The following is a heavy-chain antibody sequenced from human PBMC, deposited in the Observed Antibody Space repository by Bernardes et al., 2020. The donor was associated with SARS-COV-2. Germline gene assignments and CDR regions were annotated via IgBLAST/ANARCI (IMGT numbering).Heavy chain of an antibody. CDR2: IHYSGST. CDR1: GASISSGGYY. V-gene: IGHV4-31*03. CDR3: AKHYGDYGGDSFDV. D-gene: IGHD4-17*01. Sequence: SETLSLTCTVSGASISSGGYYWSWLRQHPGKGLEWIGYIHYSGSTYYNPSLKSRLAISLDTSKNQFSLKLNSVTAADTAVYYCAKHYGDYGGDSFDVWGQGTMVTVSS. J-gene: IGHJ3*01.